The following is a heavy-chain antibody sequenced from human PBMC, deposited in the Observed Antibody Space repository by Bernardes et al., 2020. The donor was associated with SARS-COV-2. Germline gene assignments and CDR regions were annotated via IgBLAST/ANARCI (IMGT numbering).Heavy chain of an antibody. CDR2: ISGSGDRT. V-gene: IGHV3-23*01. CDR1: GFTFSSYA. D-gene: IGHD3-22*01. J-gene: IGHJ4*02. CDR3: AKGRDSGYLVPFDY. Sequence: RGSLRLSCAASGFTFSSYAMSWVRQAPGKGLELVSGISGSGDRTNYAGSVKGRFTISRDTSKSTLYLQMNSLRAEDTAVYYCAKGRDSGYLVPFDYWGQGTLVTVSS.